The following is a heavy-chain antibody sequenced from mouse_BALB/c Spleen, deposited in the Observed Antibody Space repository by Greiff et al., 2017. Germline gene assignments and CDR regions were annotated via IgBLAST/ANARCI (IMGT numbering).Heavy chain of an antibody. Sequence: VQLQQSGAELVRPGTSVKVSCKASGYAFTNYLIEWVKQRPGQGLEWIGVINPGSGGTNYNEKFKGKATLTADKSSSTAYMQLSSLTSDDSAVYFYARGHYYGSSKCVYFDYWGQGTTLTVSA. V-gene: IGHV1-54*03. CDR1: GYAFTNYL. D-gene: IGHD1-1*01. CDR3: ARGHYYGSSKCVYFDY. J-gene: IGHJ2*01. CDR2: INPGSGGT.